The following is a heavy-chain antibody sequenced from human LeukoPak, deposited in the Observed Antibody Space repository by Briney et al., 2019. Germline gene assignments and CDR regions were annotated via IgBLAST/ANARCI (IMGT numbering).Heavy chain of an antibody. Sequence: ASVKVSCKTSGYTFTNYGISWVRQAPGQGLEWMGWISCYSGNTNYVQKFRGRVAMTADTSTSTVYMELRSLRSDDTAVYYCARAIATVQHQDWGQGTLVTVSS. V-gene: IGHV1-18*01. CDR3: ARAIATVQHQD. D-gene: IGHD1-1*01. CDR2: ISCYSGNT. CDR1: GYTFTNYG. J-gene: IGHJ4*02.